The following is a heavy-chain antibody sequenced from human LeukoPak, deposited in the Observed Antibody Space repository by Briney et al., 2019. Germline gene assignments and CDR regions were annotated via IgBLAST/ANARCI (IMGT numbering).Heavy chain of an antibody. D-gene: IGHD3-22*01. CDR3: ARGRDSSGYYGRRYYFDY. J-gene: IGHJ4*02. CDR2: INHSGST. Sequence: PSETLSLTCAVYGGSFSGYYWSWIRQPPGKGLEWIGEINHSGSTNYNPSLKSRVTISVDTSKTQFSLKLSSVTAADTAVYYCARGRDSSGYYGRRYYFDYWGQGTLVTVSS. CDR1: GGSFSGYY. V-gene: IGHV4-34*01.